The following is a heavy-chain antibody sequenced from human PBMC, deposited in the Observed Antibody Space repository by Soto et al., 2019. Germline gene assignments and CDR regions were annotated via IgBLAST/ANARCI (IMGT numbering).Heavy chain of an antibody. CDR2: ISGSGGST. J-gene: IGHJ6*02. D-gene: IGHD3-10*01. CDR3: AKVAWFGELSWYFYYGLDV. CDR1: GFTFSSYA. V-gene: IGHV3-23*01. Sequence: PVGSLRLSCAASGFTFSSYAMSWVRQAPGKGLEWVSAISGSGGSTYYADSVKGRFTISRDNSKNTLYLQMNSLRAEDTAVYYCAKVAWFGELSWYFYYGLDVWGQGTTVTVSS.